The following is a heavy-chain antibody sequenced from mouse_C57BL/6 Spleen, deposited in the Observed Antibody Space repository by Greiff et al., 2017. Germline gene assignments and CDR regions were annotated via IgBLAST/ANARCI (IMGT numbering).Heavy chain of an antibody. Sequence: EVKLMESGGGLVQSGRSLRLSCATSGFTFSDFYMEWVRQAPGKGLEWIAASRNKANDYTTEYSASVKGRFIVSRDTSQSILYLQMNALRAEDTAIYYCARVIYDGYRGYFDYWGQGTTLTVSS. CDR1: GFTFSDFY. CDR2: SRNKANDYTT. V-gene: IGHV7-1*01. CDR3: ARVIYDGYRGYFDY. D-gene: IGHD2-3*01. J-gene: IGHJ2*01.